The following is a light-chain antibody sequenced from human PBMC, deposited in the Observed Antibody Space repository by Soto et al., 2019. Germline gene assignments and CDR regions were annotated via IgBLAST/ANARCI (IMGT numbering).Light chain of an antibody. J-gene: IGLJ2*01. CDR3: LLSYSGGRV. CDR1: TGGVTTGHY. V-gene: IGLV7-46*01. CDR2: DTV. Sequence: QTVVTQEPSLTVSPGETVTLTCGSSTGGVTTGHYPFWFQQYPGQAPRTLIYDTVNRHPWTPARFAGSLSGDKAALTLSGAQPEDEADYYCLLSYSGGRVFGGGTKLTVL.